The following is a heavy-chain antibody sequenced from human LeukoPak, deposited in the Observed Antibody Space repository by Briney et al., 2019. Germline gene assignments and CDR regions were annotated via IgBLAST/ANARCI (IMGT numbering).Heavy chain of an antibody. D-gene: IGHD2-15*01. CDR3: ARLYCSGGSCYSLIGAFDI. CDR1: GYSISGGYY. CDR2: IYHSGST. Sequence: SENLSLTCTVSGYSISGGYYWGWIRQPPGKGLEWIGSIYHSGSTYYNPSLKSRVTISVDTSKNQFSLKLSSVTAADTAVYYCARLYCSGGSCYSLIGAFDIWGQGTMVTVSS. J-gene: IGHJ3*02. V-gene: IGHV4-38-2*02.